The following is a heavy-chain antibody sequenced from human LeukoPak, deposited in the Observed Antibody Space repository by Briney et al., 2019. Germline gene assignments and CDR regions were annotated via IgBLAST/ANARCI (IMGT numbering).Heavy chain of an antibody. CDR1: GFTFSSYS. CDR3: ARDKTEYQLLGVTYYYYMDV. Sequence: QAGGSLRLSCAASGFTFSSYSMNWVRQAPGKGLEWVSYISSSGSTIYYADSVKGRFTISRDNAKNSLYLQMNSLRAEDTAVYYCARDKTEYQLLGVTYYYYMDVWGKGTTVTISS. J-gene: IGHJ6*03. CDR2: ISSSGSTI. V-gene: IGHV3-48*04. D-gene: IGHD2-2*01.